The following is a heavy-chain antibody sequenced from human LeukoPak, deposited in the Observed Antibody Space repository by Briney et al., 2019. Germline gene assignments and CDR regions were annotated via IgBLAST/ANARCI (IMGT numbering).Heavy chain of an antibody. V-gene: IGHV3-21*01. D-gene: IGHD2/OR15-2a*01. Sequence: GGSLGLSCAASGFTFSSYSMNWVRQAPGMGLEWVSSISVTSNYKYYADSVKGRFTISRDNAQSSLYLQMNSLRAEDTAVYYCARTDFSASDYWGQGILVTVSS. CDR1: GFTFSSYS. J-gene: IGHJ4*02. CDR3: ARTDFSASDY. CDR2: ISVTSNYK.